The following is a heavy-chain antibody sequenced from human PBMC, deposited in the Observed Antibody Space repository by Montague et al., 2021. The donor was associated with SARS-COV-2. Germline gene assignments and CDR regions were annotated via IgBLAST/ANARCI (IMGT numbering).Heavy chain of an antibody. J-gene: IGHJ6*02. Sequence: TLSLTCTVSGGSVNSGDYFWTWIRQPAGKRLEWIGRVYTTGDTNYNPSLKSRVTISVDTSKNQFSLKLTSVTAADTAGYYCASQRGELRFSSSSWGWLPESGGKQYYYYAMDVWGQGTTVTVSS. D-gene: IGHD6-6*01. V-gene: IGHV4-61*02. CDR2: VYTTGDT. CDR3: ASQRGELRFSSSSWGWLPESGGKQYYYYAMDV. CDR1: GGSVNSGDYF.